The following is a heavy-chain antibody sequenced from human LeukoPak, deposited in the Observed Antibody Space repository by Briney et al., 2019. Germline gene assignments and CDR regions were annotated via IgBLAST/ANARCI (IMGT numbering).Heavy chain of an antibody. Sequence: PSETLSLTCTVSGGSISSSSYHWGWIRQPPGKGLEWIGSIYYSGSTYYNLSLKSRVTISLDKSKNQFSLKLSSVTAADTAVYYCARSQALYNWLDPWGQGTLVTVSS. D-gene: IGHD2/OR15-2a*01. V-gene: IGHV4-39*07. CDR3: ARSQALYNWLDP. CDR1: GGSISSSSYH. J-gene: IGHJ5*02. CDR2: IYYSGST.